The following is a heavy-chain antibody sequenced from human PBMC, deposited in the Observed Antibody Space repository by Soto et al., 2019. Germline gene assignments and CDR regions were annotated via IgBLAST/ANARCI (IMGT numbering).Heavy chain of an antibody. J-gene: IGHJ2*01. CDR3: ARVQYFEWHFDL. CDR2: ISNSSRTI. D-gene: IGHD3-3*01. CDR1: GFSFSDFY. Sequence: QVQLVDSGGGLVKPGGSLRLVCAASGFSFSDFYMTWIRQATGKGLEWVSYISNSSRTIYYASSVKGRFTISRDNAKNSLYLQMNSLRAEDTAVYYCARVQYFEWHFDLWGRGTLVTVSS. V-gene: IGHV3-11*01.